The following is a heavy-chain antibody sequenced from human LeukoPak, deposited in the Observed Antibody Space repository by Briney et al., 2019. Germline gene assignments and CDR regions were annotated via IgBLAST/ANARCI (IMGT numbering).Heavy chain of an antibody. CDR1: GGSISSYY. D-gene: IGHD6-19*01. CDR2: IYYSGST. V-gene: IGHV4-59*01. J-gene: IGHJ4*02. CDR3: ARDTAVAGYDY. Sequence: SETLSLTCTVSGGSISSYYWSWIRQPPGKGLEWIGYIYYSGSTNYNPSLKSRVTISVDTSKNQFSLKLSSVTAADTAVYYCARDTAVAGYDYWGQGNLVTVSS.